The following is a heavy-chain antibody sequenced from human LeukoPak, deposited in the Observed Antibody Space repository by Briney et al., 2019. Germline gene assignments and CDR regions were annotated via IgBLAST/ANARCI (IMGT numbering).Heavy chain of an antibody. CDR3: ARAPQGSPPAY. D-gene: IGHD2-2*01. CDR1: GFTFNFYF. Sequence: GGSLRLSCSASGFTFNFYFMSWVRRAPGKGLEWVASVKHDGSQKTYADSVNGRFTISRDNAKNSVYLQMDTLRAEDTAVYYCARAPQGSPPAYWGQGTLVSVS. CDR2: VKHDGSQK. V-gene: IGHV3-7*01. J-gene: IGHJ4*02.